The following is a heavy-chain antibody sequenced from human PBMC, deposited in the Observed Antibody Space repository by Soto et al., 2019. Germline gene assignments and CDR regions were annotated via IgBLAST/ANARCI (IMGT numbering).Heavy chain of an antibody. CDR2: IYYSGST. D-gene: IGHD3-22*01. J-gene: IGHJ2*01. CDR1: GGSISSGGYY. V-gene: IGHV4-31*03. CDR3: ARVLYDSSGYFDL. Sequence: SETLSLTCTVSGGSISSGGYYWSWMRQHPGKGLEWIGYIYYSGSTYYNPSLKSRVTISVDTSKNQFSLKLSSVTAADTAVYYCARVLYDSSGYFDLWGRGTLVTVSS.